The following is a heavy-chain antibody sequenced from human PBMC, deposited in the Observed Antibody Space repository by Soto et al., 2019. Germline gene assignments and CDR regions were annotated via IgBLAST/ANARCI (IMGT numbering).Heavy chain of an antibody. D-gene: IGHD3-22*01. V-gene: IGHV4-59*01. Sequence: EALCLTCTVSAKYNRTYYWCWIRQPPEKALVSVGDIDYSWSTNYNPSLKSRVTIPVDTSKKQFSLKLSSVTAAETAVYYCARGNESGYYYFDYWEQGTMV. J-gene: IGHJ4*02. CDR2: IDYSWST. CDR3: ARGNESGYYYFDY. CDR1: AKYNRTYY.